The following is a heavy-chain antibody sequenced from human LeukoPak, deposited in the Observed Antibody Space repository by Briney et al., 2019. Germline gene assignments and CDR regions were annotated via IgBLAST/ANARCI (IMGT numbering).Heavy chain of an antibody. CDR1: GFTFSSYW. D-gene: IGHD6-13*01. CDR2: INRAASPS. Sequence: GGSLRLSCAASGFTFSSYWMYWVRHDPGKGLVCLALINRAASPSTYADSLKAPFTISRDNAKNTLYLQMNSLRAEDTAVYYCVRGSNGFDYWGQGTLVTVSA. J-gene: IGHJ4*02. V-gene: IGHV3-74*01. CDR3: VRGSNGFDY.